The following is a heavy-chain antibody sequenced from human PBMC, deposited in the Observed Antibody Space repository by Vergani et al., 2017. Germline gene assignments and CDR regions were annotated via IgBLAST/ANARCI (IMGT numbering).Heavy chain of an antibody. V-gene: IGHV3-23*01. CDR1: GFTFSSYA. Sequence: EVQLLESGGGLVQPGGSLRLSCAASGFTFSSYAMSWVRQAPGKGREWVSGISGSGGSTYSADSVKGRFTISRDNSKNTLYLQMNSLRAEDTAVYYCAKGVAVSGRSYYYYGMDVWGQGTTVTVSS. D-gene: IGHD5-12*01. J-gene: IGHJ6*02. CDR2: ISGSGGST. CDR3: AKGVAVSGRSYYYYGMDV.